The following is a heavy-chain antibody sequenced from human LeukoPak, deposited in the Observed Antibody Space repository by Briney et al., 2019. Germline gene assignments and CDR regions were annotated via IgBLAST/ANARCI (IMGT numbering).Heavy chain of an antibody. CDR2: ISGSGGST. CDR1: GFTFSSYA. Sequence: GGSLRLPCAASGFTFSSYAMSWVRQAPGKGLEWVSAISGSGGSTYYADSVKGRFTISRDNAKNSLYLQMNSLRDEDTAVYYCARDGPRYSYGYRYWGQGTLVTVSS. V-gene: IGHV3-23*01. J-gene: IGHJ4*02. D-gene: IGHD5-18*01. CDR3: ARDGPRYSYGYRY.